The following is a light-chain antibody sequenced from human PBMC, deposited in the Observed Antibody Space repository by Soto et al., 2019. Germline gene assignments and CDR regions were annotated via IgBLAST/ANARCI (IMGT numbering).Light chain of an antibody. J-gene: IGKJ4*01. CDR3: QQRSNWPLT. Sequence: EIVLTQSPATLSLSPGERATLSSRASQSVSRYLVWYQQKPGQAPRLLIYDASNRATGIPARFSGSGSGTDFTLTISSLEPEDFAVYYCQQRSNWPLTFGGGTKVEIK. V-gene: IGKV3-11*01. CDR1: QSVSRY. CDR2: DAS.